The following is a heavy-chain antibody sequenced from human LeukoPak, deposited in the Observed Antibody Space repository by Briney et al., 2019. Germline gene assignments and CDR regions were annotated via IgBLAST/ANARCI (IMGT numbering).Heavy chain of an antibody. V-gene: IGHV3-48*01. CDR2: ISSSSSTI. CDR3: AKPPRGYSYGLFDY. J-gene: IGHJ4*02. Sequence: GGSLRLSCAASGFTFRSYSMNWVRQAPGKGLEWISYISSSSSTIYYADSVKGRFTISRDNSKNTLYLQMNSLRAEDTAVYYCAKPPRGYSYGLFDYWGQGTLVAVSS. CDR1: GFTFRSYS. D-gene: IGHD5-18*01.